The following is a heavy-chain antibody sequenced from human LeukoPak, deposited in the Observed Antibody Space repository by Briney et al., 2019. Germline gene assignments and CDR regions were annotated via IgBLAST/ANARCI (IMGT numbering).Heavy chain of an antibody. CDR1: GGSISSYY. CDR2: IYYSGST. CDR3: ARGEYCSSTSCLPGY. V-gene: IGHV4-59*01. D-gene: IGHD2-2*01. Sequence: PSETLPLTCTVSGGSISSYYWSWIRQPPGKGLEWIGYIYYSGSTNYNPSLKSRVTISVDTSKNQFSLKLSSVTAADTAVYYCARGEYCSSTSCLPGYWGQGTLVTVSS. J-gene: IGHJ4*02.